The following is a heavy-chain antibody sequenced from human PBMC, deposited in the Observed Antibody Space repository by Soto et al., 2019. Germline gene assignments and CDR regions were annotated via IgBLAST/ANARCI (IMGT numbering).Heavy chain of an antibody. CDR2: IYWDDDK. V-gene: IGHV2-5*02. J-gene: IGHJ4*02. CDR1: GFSLTTSGAA. CDR3: APRPVVVGAYYFDY. D-gene: IGHD2-21*01. Sequence: QITLKESGPTLVKPTQTLTLICMFSGFSLTTSGAAVAWIRQSPGKALEWLALIYWDDDKRYNPSLKSRLTITKDTSKNQVVLTMTNMDPVDTGTYYCAPRPVVVGAYYFDYWGQGTLVTVSS.